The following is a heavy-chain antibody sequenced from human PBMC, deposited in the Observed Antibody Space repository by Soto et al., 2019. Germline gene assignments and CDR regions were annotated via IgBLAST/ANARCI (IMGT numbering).Heavy chain of an antibody. D-gene: IGHD2-15*01. J-gene: IGHJ4*02. CDR2: ISGSGGST. CDR3: AKEELLRRVFDY. CDR1: GFTFSSYA. Sequence: EVQLLESGGGLVQPGGSLRLSCAAAGFTFSSYAMSWVRQAPGKGLEWVSAISGSGGSTDYAYSVKGRFTISRDNSKNTLYLQMNSLRAEDTAVYYCAKEELLRRVFDYWGQGTLVTVSS. V-gene: IGHV3-23*01.